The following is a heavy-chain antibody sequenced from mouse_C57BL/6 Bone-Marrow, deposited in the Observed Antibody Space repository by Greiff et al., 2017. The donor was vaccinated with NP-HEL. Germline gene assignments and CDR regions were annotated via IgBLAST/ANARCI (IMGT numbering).Heavy chain of an antibody. D-gene: IGHD3-2*02. J-gene: IGHJ3*01. CDR2: IDPENGDT. CDR3: TTLDSSGYVGFAY. Sequence: VQLQQSGAELVRPGASVKLSCTASGFNIKDDYMHWVKQRPEQGLEWIGWIDPENGDTEYASKFQGKATITADTSSNTAYLQLSSLTSEDTAVYYWTTLDSSGYVGFAYGGQGTLVTVSA. CDR1: GFNIKDDY. V-gene: IGHV14-4*01.